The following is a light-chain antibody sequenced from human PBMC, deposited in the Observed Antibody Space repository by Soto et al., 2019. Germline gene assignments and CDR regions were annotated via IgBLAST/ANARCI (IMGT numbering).Light chain of an antibody. CDR1: EGVASNY. V-gene: IGKV3-20*01. CDR2: GAS. CDR3: HQYGRSPWT. Sequence: EIVLTQSPGTLSLSPGERVTLCCRASEGVASNYLAWYQHTPGQSPRLLLFGASNRATGITDRFSGSGSGADFTLTISRVEPEDFAVYYCHQYGRSPWTLGQGTKVDIK. J-gene: IGKJ1*01.